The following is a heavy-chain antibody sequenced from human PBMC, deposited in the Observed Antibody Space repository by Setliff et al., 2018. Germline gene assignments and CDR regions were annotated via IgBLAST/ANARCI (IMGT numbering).Heavy chain of an antibody. V-gene: IGHV4-59*02. J-gene: IGHJ5*01. Sequence: SETLSLTCTVSGGSVNSHYWSWIRQPPGKGLEWVGVYFYSGTTNFTPSLKSRVTISLDTSKNQFSLKLNSVTAADTAVYYCARGRNIAARLFYSWGHGTLVTVSS. CDR3: ARGRNIAARLFYS. D-gene: IGHD6-6*01. CDR1: GGSVNSHY. CDR2: YFYSGTT.